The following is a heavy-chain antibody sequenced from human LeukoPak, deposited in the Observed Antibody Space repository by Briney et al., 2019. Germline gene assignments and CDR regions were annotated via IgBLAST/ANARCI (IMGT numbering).Heavy chain of an antibody. V-gene: IGHV4-59*01. J-gene: IGHJ4*02. CDR1: GGSISSYY. CDR2: IYYSGST. D-gene: IGHD3-10*01. CDR3: ASDREDYYGSGSQTYFDY. Sequence: SETLSLTCTVSGGSISSYYWSWIRQPPGKGLEWIGYIYYSGSTNYNPSLKSRVTISVDTSKNQFSLKLSSVTAADTAVYYCASDREDYYGSGSQTYFDYWGQGTLVTVSS.